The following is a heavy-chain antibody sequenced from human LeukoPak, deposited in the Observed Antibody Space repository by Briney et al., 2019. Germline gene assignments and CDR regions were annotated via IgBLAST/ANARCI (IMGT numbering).Heavy chain of an antibody. CDR2: VIPILGIA. CDR3: ARGGGVRYQLLVGYAFEI. CDR1: GGTFTSYA. D-gene: IGHD2-2*01. J-gene: IGHJ3*02. V-gene: IGHV1-69*04. Sequence: GASVKVSCKASGGTFTSYAIIWVRQAPGQGLEWVGRVIPILGIANYAQKFQGRVTITADKSTSTAYMELSSLRSEDTAVYYCARGGGVRYQLLVGYAFEIWGQGTMVTVSS.